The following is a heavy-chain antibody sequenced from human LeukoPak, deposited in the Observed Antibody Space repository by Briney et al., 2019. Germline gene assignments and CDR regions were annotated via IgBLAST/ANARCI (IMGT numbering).Heavy chain of an antibody. CDR3: ARVDRDYFDY. V-gene: IGHV3-30*04. D-gene: IGHD2-2*03. Sequence: GGSLRLSCAASGFTFSSYAMHWVRQAPGKGLEWVAVISYDGSNKYYADSVKGRFTISRDDSRNTLYLQMNSLRVEDTAVYYCARVDRDYFDYWGQGTLVTVSS. CDR2: ISYDGSNK. J-gene: IGHJ4*02. CDR1: GFTFSSYA.